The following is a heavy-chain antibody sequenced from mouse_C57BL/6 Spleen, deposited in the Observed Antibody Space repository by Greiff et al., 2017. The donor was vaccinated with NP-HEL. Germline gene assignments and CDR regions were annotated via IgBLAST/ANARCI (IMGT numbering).Heavy chain of an antibody. D-gene: IGHD1-1*01. J-gene: IGHJ2*01. CDR1: GYTFTDYY. CDR3: ARSLITTVVAPYYDY. V-gene: IGHV1-26*01. Sequence: VQLQQSGPELVKPGASVKISCKASGYTFTDYYMNWVKQSLGKSLEWIGDINPNNGGTSYNQKFKGKAALTVDKSSSTAYMELRSLTSEDSAVYYCARSLITTVVAPYYDYWGQGTTLTVSS. CDR2: INPNNGGT.